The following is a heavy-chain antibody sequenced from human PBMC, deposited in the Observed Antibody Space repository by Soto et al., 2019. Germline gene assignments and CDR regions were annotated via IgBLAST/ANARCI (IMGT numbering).Heavy chain of an antibody. V-gene: IGHV5-10-1*01. D-gene: IGHD6-13*01. CDR2: IDPSDSYT. J-gene: IGHJ4*02. CDR1: GYSFTSYW. Sequence: GESLKISCNGSGYSFTSYWISWVRQMPGKGLEWMGRIDPSDSYTNYSPSFQGHVTISADKSISTAYLQWSSLKASDTAMYYCARHWGSSRYYDYWGQGTLVTVSS. CDR3: ARHWGSSRYYDY.